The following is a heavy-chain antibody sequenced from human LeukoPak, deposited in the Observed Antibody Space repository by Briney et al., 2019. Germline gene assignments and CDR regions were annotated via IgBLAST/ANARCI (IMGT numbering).Heavy chain of an antibody. CDR3: ARESYDFWSGYYTGTRTQKRGWFDP. CDR1: GFTFSDYY. CDR2: ISSSGSTI. J-gene: IGHJ5*02. D-gene: IGHD3-3*01. Sequence: GGSLRLSCAASGFTFSDYYMSWLRQAPGKGLEWVSYISSSGSTIYYADSVKGRFTISRDNAKNSLYLQMNSLRAEDTAVYYCARESYDFWSGYYTGTRTQKRGWFDPWGQGTLVTVSS. V-gene: IGHV3-11*01.